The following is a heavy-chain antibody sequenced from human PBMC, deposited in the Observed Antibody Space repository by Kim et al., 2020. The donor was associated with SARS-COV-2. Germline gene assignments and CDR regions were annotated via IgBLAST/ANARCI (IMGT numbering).Heavy chain of an antibody. CDR1: GGSISSSSYY. CDR2: IYYSGST. D-gene: IGHD6-13*01. V-gene: IGHV4-39*01. CDR3: ARRYSSSWYAY. Sequence: SETLSLTCTVSGGSISSSSYYWGWIRQPPGKGLEWIGSIYYSGSTYYNPSLKSRVTISVDTSKNQFSLKLSSVTAADTAVYYCARRYSSSWYAYWGQGTLVTVSS. J-gene: IGHJ4*02.